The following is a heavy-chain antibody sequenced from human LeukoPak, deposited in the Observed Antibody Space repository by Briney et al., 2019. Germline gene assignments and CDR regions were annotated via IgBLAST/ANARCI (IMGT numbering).Heavy chain of an antibody. CDR1: GYTFTSYD. V-gene: IGHV1-8*01. D-gene: IGHD3-9*01. Sequence: ASVKVSCKASGYTFTSYDINWVRQATGQGLEWMGWMNPNSGNTGYAQKVQGRVAMTRNTSISTAYMELSSLRSEDTAVYYCASAYYDILTGYSGFDYWGQGTLVTVSS. CDR2: MNPNSGNT. CDR3: ASAYYDILTGYSGFDY. J-gene: IGHJ4*02.